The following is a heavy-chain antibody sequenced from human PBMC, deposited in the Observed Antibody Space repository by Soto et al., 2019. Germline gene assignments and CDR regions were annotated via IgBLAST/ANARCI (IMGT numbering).Heavy chain of an antibody. D-gene: IGHD6-19*01. Sequence: GGSLGLSCAASGFTFSSYSMNWVRQAPGKGLEWVSSISSSSSYIYYADSVKGRFTISRDNAKNSLYLQMNSLRAEDTAVYYCSIDRPQAGTFIHYWGQGDLVTVSS. CDR2: ISSSSSYI. CDR1: GFTFSSYS. V-gene: IGHV3-21*01. CDR3: SIDRPQAGTFIHY. J-gene: IGHJ4*02.